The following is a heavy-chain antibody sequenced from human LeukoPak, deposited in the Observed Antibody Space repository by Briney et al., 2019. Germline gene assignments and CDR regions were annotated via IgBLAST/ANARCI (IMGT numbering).Heavy chain of an antibody. CDR2: ISGSGGRT. V-gene: IGHV3-23*01. CDR1: GFTFSSYA. J-gene: IGHJ3*02. CDR3: AKAYYDILTGYYAPDAFDI. Sequence: GASLRLSCAASGFTFSSYAMSWVRQAPGKGLEGVSAISGSGGRTYYADSVKGRFTISRENSKNTLYLQINSLRAEGTAVYYCAKAYYDILTGYYAPDAFDIWGQGTMVTVSS. D-gene: IGHD3-9*01.